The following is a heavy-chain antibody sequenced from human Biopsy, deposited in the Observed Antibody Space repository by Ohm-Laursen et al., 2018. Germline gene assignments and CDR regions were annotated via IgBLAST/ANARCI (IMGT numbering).Heavy chain of an antibody. CDR1: GVTFDTYA. J-gene: IGHJ3*01. Sequence: SVKVSCKASGVTFDTYAFDWARQAPGQGLEWMGGRIPYFNTIYYARNFQDRAVITADRSARTTDMQLSGLRPDDTAVYYCVGGQRGPPIGVTVPGDAFDLWGPGTMVTVSS. CDR3: VGGQRGPPIGVTVPGDAFDL. D-gene: IGHD2/OR15-2a*01. CDR2: RIPYFNTI. V-gene: IGHV1-69*13.